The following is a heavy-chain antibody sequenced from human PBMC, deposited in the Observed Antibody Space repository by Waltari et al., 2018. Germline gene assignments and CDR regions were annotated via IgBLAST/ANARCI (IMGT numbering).Heavy chain of an antibody. D-gene: IGHD6-19*01. V-gene: IGHV3-74*01. CDR2: INTDGTIT. CDR3: VLYSSEPLGDC. J-gene: IGHJ4*02. CDR1: GFIFSDYW. Sequence: EVQLVESGGGIVQPGGSLRLSCAASGFIFSDYWRPWVRQAPGKGLVSVSLINTDGTITGYADSVKGRFTISRDNAKKTLFLQMDSLTAEDTAIYYCVLYSSEPLGDCWGQGTLVTVSS.